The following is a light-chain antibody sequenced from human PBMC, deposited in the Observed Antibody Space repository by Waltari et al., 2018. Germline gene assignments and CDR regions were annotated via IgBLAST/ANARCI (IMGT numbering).Light chain of an antibody. J-gene: IGKJ1*01. V-gene: IGKV1-39*01. CDR3: QQSHTPPWT. CDR2: GAS. CDR1: QNISPY. Sequence: DIQMTQSPSSLSASVGDRVTITCRASQNISPYLNWYQQKPGKVPEVLIYGASSLQGGVPSRFSGGGSETDVTLTIDSLQPEDLATYYCQQSHTPPWTFGQGTKVEIK.